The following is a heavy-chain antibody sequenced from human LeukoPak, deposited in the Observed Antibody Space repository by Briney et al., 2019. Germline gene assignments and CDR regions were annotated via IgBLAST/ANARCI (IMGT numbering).Heavy chain of an antibody. CDR3: ARATKDFWSGSRFDY. D-gene: IGHD3-3*01. V-gene: IGHV4-59*12. J-gene: IGHJ4*02. CDR1: GGSISSYY. CDR2: IYYSGST. Sequence: PSETLSLTCTVSGGSISSYYWSWIRQPPGKGLEWIGYIYYSGSTNYNPSLKSRVTISVDTSKNQFSLKLSSVTAADTAVYYCARATKDFWSGSRFDYWGQGTLVTVSS.